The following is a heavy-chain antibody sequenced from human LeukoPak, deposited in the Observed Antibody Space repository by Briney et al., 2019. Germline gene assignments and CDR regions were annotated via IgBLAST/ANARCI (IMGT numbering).Heavy chain of an antibody. CDR1: GFSFSSYS. Sequence: GGSLRLSCAASGFSFSSYSMNWVRQAPGKGLEWVSSISSSSSYIYYADSVKGRFTISRDNAKNSLYLQMNSLRAEDTAVYYCAKDHIIVVVPAATKDLYNWFDPWGQGTLVTVSS. J-gene: IGHJ5*02. CDR2: ISSSSSYI. CDR3: AKDHIIVVVPAATKDLYNWFDP. V-gene: IGHV3-21*04. D-gene: IGHD2-2*01.